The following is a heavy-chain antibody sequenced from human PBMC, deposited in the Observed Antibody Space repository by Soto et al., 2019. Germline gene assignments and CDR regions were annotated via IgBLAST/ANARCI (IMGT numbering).Heavy chain of an antibody. Sequence: APVKVSCKASGSHFSEYDLYWVRQPPGQGRQWLGNINPRIGGSSLSQLLRGTVTMYRDTSMSTASLELHMLTSGDTAIYYCARAESTDCSNGVCPSPFFVAMHIWGQGTTVTVSS. CDR3: ARAESTDCSNGVCPSPFFVAMHI. V-gene: IGHV1-2*02. CDR1: GSHFSEYD. CDR2: INPRIGGS. J-gene: IGHJ6*02. D-gene: IGHD2-8*01.